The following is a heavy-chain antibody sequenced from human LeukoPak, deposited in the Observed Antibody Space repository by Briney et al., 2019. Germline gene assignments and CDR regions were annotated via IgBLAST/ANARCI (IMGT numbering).Heavy chain of an antibody. CDR2: IRYDGSNK. CDR1: GFTFSSYG. J-gene: IGHJ6*03. CDR3: ARDGDQVVVPAARDYYYYMDV. D-gene: IGHD2-2*01. Sequence: QSGGSLRLSCAASGFTFSSYGMHWVRQAPGKGLEWVAFIRYDGSNKYYADSVKGRFTISRDNSKNTLYLQMNSLRAEDTAVYYCARDGDQVVVPAARDYYYYMDVWGKGTTVTVSS. V-gene: IGHV3-30*02.